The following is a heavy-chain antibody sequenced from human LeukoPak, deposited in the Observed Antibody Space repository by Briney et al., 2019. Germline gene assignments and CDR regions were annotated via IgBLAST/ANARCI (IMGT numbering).Heavy chain of an antibody. CDR2: ITSSGTTK. CDR1: GFTFSSYE. D-gene: IGHD1-1*01. V-gene: IGHV3-48*03. CDR3: ARETMEFDY. J-gene: IGHJ4*02. Sequence: GGSLRLSCAASGFTFSSYEMNWVRQAPGKGLEWVSYITSSGTTKYYADSVKGRFTISRDNAKNSLYLQMNSLRAEDTAVYYCARETMEFDYWGQGTLVTVSS.